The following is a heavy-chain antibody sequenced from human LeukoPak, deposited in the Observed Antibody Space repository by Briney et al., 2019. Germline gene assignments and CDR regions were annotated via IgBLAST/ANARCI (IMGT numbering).Heavy chain of an antibody. CDR1: GFTFSGSA. CDR3: TSLPKPRRYCSGGSCYSDY. D-gene: IGHD2-15*01. CDR2: IRSKANSHAT. J-gene: IGHJ4*02. Sequence: SGGSLRLSCAASGFTFSGSAMPWVRQASGKGLEWVGRIRSKANSHATAYAASVKGRFTISRDDSKNTAYLQMNSLKTEDTAVYYCTSLPKPRRYCSGGSCYSDYWGQGTLVTASS. V-gene: IGHV3-73*01.